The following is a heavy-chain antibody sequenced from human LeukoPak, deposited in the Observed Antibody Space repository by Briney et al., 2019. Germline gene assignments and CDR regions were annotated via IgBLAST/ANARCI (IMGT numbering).Heavy chain of an antibody. CDR1: GYTFTSYD. J-gene: IGHJ4*02. CDR3: ARVVTDLSFDY. V-gene: IGHV1-69*04. Sequence: GASVKVSCKASGYTFTSYDINWVRQATGQGLEWMGRIIPILGIANYAQKFQGRVTITADKSTSTAYMELSSLRSEDTAVYYCARVVTDLSFDYWGQGTLVTVSS. CDR2: IIPILGIA. D-gene: IGHD2-21*02.